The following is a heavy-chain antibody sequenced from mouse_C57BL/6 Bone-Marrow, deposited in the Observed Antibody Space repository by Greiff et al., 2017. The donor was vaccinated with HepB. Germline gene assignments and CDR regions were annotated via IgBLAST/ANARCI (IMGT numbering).Heavy chain of an antibody. V-gene: IGHV1-81*01. Sequence: VQLQQSGAELARPGASVKLSCKASGYTFTSYGISWVKQRTGQGLEWIGEIYPRSGNTYYNEKFKGKATLNADKSSSTAYMGLRSLTSEDSAVYFYARGGLFAYWGQGTLVTVSA. CDR2: IYPRSGNT. CDR1: GYTFTSYG. J-gene: IGHJ3*01. CDR3: ARGGLFAY. D-gene: IGHD3-3*01.